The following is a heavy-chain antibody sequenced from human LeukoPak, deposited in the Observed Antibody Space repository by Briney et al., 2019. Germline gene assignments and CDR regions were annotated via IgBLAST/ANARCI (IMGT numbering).Heavy chain of an antibody. CDR2: ISSSSSYI. D-gene: IGHD7-27*01. CDR1: GFTFSSYS. Sequence: GGSLRLSCAASGFTFSSYSMNWVRQAPGKGLEWVSSISSSSSYIYYADSVKGRFTISRDNAKNSLYLQMNSLRAEDTAVYYCARVLALNWEVMGVWGEGWTVTVSS. CDR3: ARVLALNWEVMGV. V-gene: IGHV3-21*01. J-gene: IGHJ6*01.